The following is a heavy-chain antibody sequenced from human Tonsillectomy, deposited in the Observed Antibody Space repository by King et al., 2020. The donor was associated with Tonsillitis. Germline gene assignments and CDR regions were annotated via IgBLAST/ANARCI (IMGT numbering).Heavy chain of an antibody. CDR3: AKAYDYYDSSGYYWNWYFDL. D-gene: IGHD3-22*01. CDR2: ISGDGGST. J-gene: IGHJ2*01. CDR1: GFTFDDYA. Sequence: QLVQSGGGVVQPGGSLRLSCAASGFTFDDYAMHWVRQAPGKGLEWVSLISGDGGSTYYADSVKGRFTISRDNSKNSLYLQMNSLRTEDTALYYCAKAYDYYDSSGYYWNWYFDLWGRGTLVTVSS. V-gene: IGHV3-43*02.